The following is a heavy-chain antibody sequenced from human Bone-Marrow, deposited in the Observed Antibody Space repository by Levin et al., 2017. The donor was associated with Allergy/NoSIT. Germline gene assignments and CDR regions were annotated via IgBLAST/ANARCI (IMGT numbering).Heavy chain of an antibody. D-gene: IGHD1-26*01. CDR2: ISPDGSRT. CDR1: GFSFSSFW. CDR3: ARVPGGGFSGAGSFDI. J-gene: IGHJ3*02. Sequence: GGSLRLSCVGSGFSFSSFWMHWVRQVPGKGPIWVAYISPDGSRTAYADSVKGRFTISRDNAKNTLYLQMSSLKSEDAAVYYCARVPGGGFSGAGSFDIWGQGSTVTVSS. V-gene: IGHV3-74*01.